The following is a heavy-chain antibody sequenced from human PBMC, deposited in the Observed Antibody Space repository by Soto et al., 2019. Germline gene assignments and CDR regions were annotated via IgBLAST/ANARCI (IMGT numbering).Heavy chain of an antibody. Sequence: QEQLVESGGGVVQPGVSLRLSCTASGFTFSSYAIHWFRQAPGKGLEWVAVISYDGSHKYYADAVKGRFTISRDNSKNPLYLQMTSLRAEDTAVYYCARDVRKRGESYVRNMDVWGQGTTVTVS. D-gene: IGHD7-27*01. J-gene: IGHJ6*02. V-gene: IGHV3-30-3*01. CDR3: ARDVRKRGESYVRNMDV. CDR1: GFTFSSYA. CDR2: ISYDGSHK.